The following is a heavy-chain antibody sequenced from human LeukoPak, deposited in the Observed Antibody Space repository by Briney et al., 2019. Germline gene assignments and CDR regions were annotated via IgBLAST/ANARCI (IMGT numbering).Heavy chain of an antibody. CDR2: IIPIYGTA. Sequence: SVKVSCKASGGTFSSYAISWVRQAPGQGLEWMGGIIPIYGTANYAQKFQGRVTITTDESTSTAYMELSSLRSEDTAVYYCARMPGYYSYYFDYWGQGTLVTVSS. D-gene: IGHD3-9*01. CDR3: ARMPGYYSYYFDY. V-gene: IGHV1-69*05. CDR1: GGTFSSYA. J-gene: IGHJ4*02.